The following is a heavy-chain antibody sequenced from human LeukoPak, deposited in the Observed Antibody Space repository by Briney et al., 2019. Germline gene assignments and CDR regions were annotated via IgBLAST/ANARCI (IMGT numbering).Heavy chain of an antibody. CDR3: AKLYLGRGYSYGYFDY. D-gene: IGHD5-18*01. Sequence: GGSLRLSCAASGFTFSSYAMSWVRQAPGKGLEWVSAISGSGGSTYYADSVKGRFTIPRDNSKNTLYLQMNSLRAEDTAVYYCAKLYLGRGYSYGYFDYWGQGTLVTVSS. V-gene: IGHV3-23*01. J-gene: IGHJ4*02. CDR2: ISGSGGST. CDR1: GFTFSSYA.